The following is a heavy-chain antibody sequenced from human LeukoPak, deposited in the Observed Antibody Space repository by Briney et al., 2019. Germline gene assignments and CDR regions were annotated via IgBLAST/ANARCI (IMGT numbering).Heavy chain of an antibody. Sequence: ASVKVSCKASGYTFTSYAMHWVRQAPGQRLEWMGWINAGNGNTKYSQKFQGRVTITRDTSASTAYMELSSLRSEDTAVYYCAVGQQLDYYFDYWGQGTLVIVSS. CDR2: INAGNGNT. CDR1: GYTFTSYA. V-gene: IGHV1-3*01. CDR3: AVGQQLDYYFDY. D-gene: IGHD6-13*01. J-gene: IGHJ4*02.